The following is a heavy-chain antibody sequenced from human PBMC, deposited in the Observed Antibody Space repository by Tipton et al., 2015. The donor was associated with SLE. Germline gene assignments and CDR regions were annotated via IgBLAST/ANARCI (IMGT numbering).Heavy chain of an antibody. D-gene: IGHD6-19*01. J-gene: IGHJ4*02. CDR1: GGSFSGYY. CDR3: ARGPIAVAAFYYFDY. Sequence: TLSLTCAVYGGSFSGYYWCWIRQPPGKGLEWIGEINHSGSTNYNPSLKSRVTISVDTSKNQFSLKLSSVTPEDTAVYYCARGPIAVAAFYYFDYWGQGTLVTVSS. CDR2: INHSGST. V-gene: IGHV4-34*01.